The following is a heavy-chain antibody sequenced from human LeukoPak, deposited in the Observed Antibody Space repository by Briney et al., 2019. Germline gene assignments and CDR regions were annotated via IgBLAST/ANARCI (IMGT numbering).Heavy chain of an antibody. CDR1: GFTFSSYA. V-gene: IGHV3-23*01. J-gene: IGHJ4*02. D-gene: IGHD6-13*01. CDR3: AKLMGRSWPFLYYFGY. CDR2: ISGSGGST. Sequence: GGSLRLSCAASGFTFSSYAMSWVRQAPRKGLEWVSAISGSGGSTYYADAVKGRFTISRDNSKNTLYLQMNSLRAEDTAVYYCAKLMGRSWPFLYYFGYWGQGTLVTVSS.